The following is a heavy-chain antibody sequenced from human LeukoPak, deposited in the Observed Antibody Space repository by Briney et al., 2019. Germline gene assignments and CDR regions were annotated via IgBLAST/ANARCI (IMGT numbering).Heavy chain of an antibody. D-gene: IGHD5-18*01. J-gene: IGHJ4*02. CDR1: GFTFSTYG. CDR2: ISFDGRNK. V-gene: IGHV3-30*18. Sequence: GGSLRLSCAASGFTFSTYGMHWVRQAPGKGLEWVALISFDGRNKYYADSVKDRFTISRDNSKITLYLQMNSLRTEDTAVYYCAKPLDVTTPMDGFDYWGQGTLVTVSS. CDR3: AKPLDVTTPMDGFDY.